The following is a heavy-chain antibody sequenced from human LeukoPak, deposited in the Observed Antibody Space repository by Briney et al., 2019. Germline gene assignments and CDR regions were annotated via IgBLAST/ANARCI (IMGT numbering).Heavy chain of an antibody. CDR1: GVSISRYY. CDR2: IYYSGYSGST. D-gene: IGHD3-10*01. V-gene: IGHV4-59*01. CDR3: ARDGSYYYGSALDY. J-gene: IGHJ4*02. Sequence: PSETLSLTCTVSGVSISRYYWNWIRQPPGKGLEWIGYIYYSGYSGSTNYNPSLKSRVTISVDTSNNQFSLKLSSVTAADTAVYYCARDGSYYYGSALDYWGQGTLVTVSS.